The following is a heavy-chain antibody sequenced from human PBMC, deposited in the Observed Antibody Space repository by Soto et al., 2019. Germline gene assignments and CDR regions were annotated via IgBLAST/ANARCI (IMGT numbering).Heavy chain of an antibody. Sequence: GGSLRLSCAASGFTFSSYWMHWVRQAPGKGLVWVSRINSDGSSTSYADSVKGRFTISRDNAKNTLYLQMNSLRIEDTAVYFCARSGYNYGPTLYLQHWGQATLVTVSS. J-gene: IGHJ1*01. CDR3: ARSGYNYGPTLYLQH. CDR2: INSDGSST. V-gene: IGHV3-74*01. D-gene: IGHD3-10*01. CDR1: GFTFSSYW.